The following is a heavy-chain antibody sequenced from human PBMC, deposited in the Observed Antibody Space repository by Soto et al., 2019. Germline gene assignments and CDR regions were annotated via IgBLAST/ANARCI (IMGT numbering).Heavy chain of an antibody. Sequence: EVQLVESGGGLVKPGGSLRLSCAASGFTFSSYSMNCVRQTPGKGLELVSSISSSSIYIYYADSVKGRCTISRDNATTALYLHMNSLRAEDTAVYYCARDRDSNEYYYYYGMYVWGHGTTVTFSS. CDR1: GFTFSSYS. D-gene: IGHD4-4*01. J-gene: IGHJ6*02. V-gene: IGHV3-21*01. CDR3: ARDRDSNEYYYYYGMYV. CDR2: ISSSSIYI.